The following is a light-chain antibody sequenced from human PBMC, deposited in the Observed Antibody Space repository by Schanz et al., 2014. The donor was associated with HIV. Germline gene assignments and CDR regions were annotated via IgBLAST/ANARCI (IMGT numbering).Light chain of an antibody. CDR3: MQALQSPPSYT. Sequence: DLVMTQSPLSLAVTPGEPASISCRSSRSLLHSNGYNYLDWYLQKPGHSPQLLIYLGSNRASGVPDRFSGSGSGRAFVLRISRVEAEDVGIYYCMQALQSPPSYTFGRGTKLEV. V-gene: IGKV2-28*01. J-gene: IGKJ2*01. CDR2: LGS. CDR1: RSLLHSNGYNY.